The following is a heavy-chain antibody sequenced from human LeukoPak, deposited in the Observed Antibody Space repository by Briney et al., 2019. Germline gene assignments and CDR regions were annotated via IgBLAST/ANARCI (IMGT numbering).Heavy chain of an antibody. D-gene: IGHD3-16*02. CDR3: AREGYYDYVWGSYRPPYYFDY. V-gene: IGHV1-18*01. CDR1: GYTFTSYG. J-gene: IGHJ4*02. CDR2: ISAYNGNT. Sequence: GASVKVSCKASGYTFTSYGISWVRQAPGQGLEWMGWISAYNGNTNYAQKLQGRVTMTTDTSTSTAYMELRSLRSDDTAVYYCAREGYYDYVWGSYRPPYYFDYWGQGTLVTVSS.